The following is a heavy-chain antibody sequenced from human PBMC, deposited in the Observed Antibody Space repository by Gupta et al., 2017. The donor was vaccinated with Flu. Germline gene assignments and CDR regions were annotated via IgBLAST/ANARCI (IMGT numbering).Heavy chain of an antibody. V-gene: IGHV3-74*01. D-gene: IGHD6-19*01. J-gene: IGHJ6*02. Sequence: GESGGGLVQPGGSLRLSCAASGFTFSRYWMHWVRQAPGKGLECVSRVNTNGGYKAYVDSVKGRFTISRDDAKSTLYLQMNSLRVEDTAVYYCVRGSSDWIGMDIWGQGTTVTVSS. CDR1: GFTFSRYW. CDR3: VRGSSDWIGMDI. CDR2: VNTNGGYK.